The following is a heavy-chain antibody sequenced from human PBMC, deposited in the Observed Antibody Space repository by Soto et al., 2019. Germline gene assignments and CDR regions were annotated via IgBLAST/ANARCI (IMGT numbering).Heavy chain of an antibody. CDR1: GGSISSYY. CDR3: ARRWGSVFDF. Sequence: QVQLQESGPGLVKPSETLSLPCTVSGGSISSYYWCWIRQPPGKGLEWIGYIYYSGSTNYNPSLKSRLTISLDTSKNQFSLKLSSVTAADTAVYYCARRWGSVFDFWGQGTLVTVSS. J-gene: IGHJ4*02. CDR2: IYYSGST. V-gene: IGHV4-59*08. D-gene: IGHD3-10*01.